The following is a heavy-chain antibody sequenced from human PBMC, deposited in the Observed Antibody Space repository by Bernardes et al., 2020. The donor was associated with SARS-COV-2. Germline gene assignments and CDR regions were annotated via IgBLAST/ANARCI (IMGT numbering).Heavy chain of an antibody. D-gene: IGHD3-16*02. CDR1: GGSLSGYY. CDR3: ARGRGDHIWGSYRVFDY. CDR2: MNQSGST. J-gene: IGHJ4*02. Sequence: SETLSLTCAVYGGSLSGYYGSWIRQPPGKGLEWIGEMNQSGSTNYNPSLKSRVTISVDTSKNQFSLKLSSVTAADTAVYFCARGRGDHIWGSYRVFDYWGQGTLVTVSS. V-gene: IGHV4-34*01.